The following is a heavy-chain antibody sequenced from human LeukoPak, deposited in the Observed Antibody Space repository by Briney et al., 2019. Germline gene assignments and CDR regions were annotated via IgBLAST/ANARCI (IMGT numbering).Heavy chain of an antibody. J-gene: IGHJ2*01. CDR3: TQGRYFDI. Sequence: GGSLRLSCAASGFTFSNAWMSWVRQAPGKGLEWVGLIKSKTDGETTDYAAPVKGRFTISRDDSRSTLFLQMNSLKTEDTAVYYCTQGRYFDIWGRGTLVTVSS. CDR1: GFTFSNAW. V-gene: IGHV3-15*01. CDR2: IKSKTDGETT. D-gene: IGHD3-10*01.